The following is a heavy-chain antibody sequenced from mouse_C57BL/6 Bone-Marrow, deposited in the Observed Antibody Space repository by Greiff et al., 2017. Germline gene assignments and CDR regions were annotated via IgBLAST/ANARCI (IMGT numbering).Heavy chain of an antibody. V-gene: IGHV1-81*01. CDR1: GYTFTSYG. J-gene: IGHJ3*01. CDR2: IYPRSGNT. Sequence: VQLQQSGAELARPGASVKLSCKASGYTFTSYGISWVKQRTGQGLEWIGEIYPRSGNTYYNGKFKGQATLTADKSSSTAYMELRRLTSEDSAVYFCARARLRQRGWFAYWGQGTLVTVSA. D-gene: IGHD2-4*01. CDR3: ARARLRQRGWFAY.